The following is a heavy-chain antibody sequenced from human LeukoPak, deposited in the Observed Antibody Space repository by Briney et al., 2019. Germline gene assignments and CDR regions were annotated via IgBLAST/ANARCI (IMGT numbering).Heavy chain of an antibody. V-gene: IGHV3-21*01. CDR3: ARGLSGYHAFDI. D-gene: IGHD3-22*01. CDR2: ISSSSSYI. J-gene: IGHJ3*02. Sequence: PGGSLRLSCAASGFTFGSYSMNWARQAPGKGLEWVSSISSSSSYIYYADSVKGRFTISRDNAKNSLYLQMNSLRAEDTAVYYCARGLSGYHAFDIWGQGTMVTVSS. CDR1: GFTFGSYS.